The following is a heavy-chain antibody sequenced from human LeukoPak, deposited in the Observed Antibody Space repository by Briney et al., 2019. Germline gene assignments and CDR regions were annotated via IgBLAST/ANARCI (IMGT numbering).Heavy chain of an antibody. J-gene: IGHJ4*02. V-gene: IGHV3-23*01. D-gene: IGHD3-10*01. CDR2: ISGSGGST. CDR3: AKELITMVRGVLRY. Sequence: AGGSLRLSCAASGFTFSSYAMSWVRQAPGKGLEWVSAISGSGGSTYYTDSVKGRFTISRGNSKNTLYLQMNSLRAEDTAVYYCAKELITMVRGVLRYWGQGTLVTVSS. CDR1: GFTFSSYA.